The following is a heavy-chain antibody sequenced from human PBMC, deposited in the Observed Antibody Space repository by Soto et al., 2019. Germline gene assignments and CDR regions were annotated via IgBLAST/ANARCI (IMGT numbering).Heavy chain of an antibody. Sequence: QVQLVQSGAEVKKPGSSVKVSCKASGGTFSSYAISWVRQAPGQGLEWMGGIIPIFGTANYAQKFQGRVTLTADESTSTAYMELSSLRSEDTAVYYCATGAGSGYRDGYAHFDYWGQGTLVTVSS. CDR3: ATGAGSGYRDGYAHFDY. CDR2: IIPIFGTA. D-gene: IGHD5-18*01. CDR1: GGTFSSYA. V-gene: IGHV1-69*12. J-gene: IGHJ4*02.